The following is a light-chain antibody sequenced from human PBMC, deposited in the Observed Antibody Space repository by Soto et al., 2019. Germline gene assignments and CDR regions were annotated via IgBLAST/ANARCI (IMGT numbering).Light chain of an antibody. J-gene: IGKJ5*01. CDR1: QSIALS. CDR2: VAF. CDR3: QQSFRSPIT. Sequence: DIQMTQSPSSLSASVGDTVTMTCRASQSIALSVNWYQQKPGKXHKLLIYVAFTLESGVPSRFSGSGSGTEFTLTIRSLQPEDFATYYCQQSFRSPITFGQGTRLEIK. V-gene: IGKV1-39*01.